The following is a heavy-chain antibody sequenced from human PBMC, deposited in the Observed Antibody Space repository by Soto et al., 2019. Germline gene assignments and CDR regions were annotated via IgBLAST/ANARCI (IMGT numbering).Heavy chain of an antibody. V-gene: IGHV4-39*01. Sequence: SETLSLTCTVSGDSLISSDFYWGWVRQPPGKGLEWIGSIFYLGSSYYNPSLKSRVTMSVDTSKNQFSLRLRSVTAADTALYFCARHSLALRKNNWFDPWGQGIMVTVSS. CDR3: ARHSLALRKNNWFDP. CDR2: IFYLGSS. D-gene: IGHD3-3*02. CDR1: GDSLISSDFY. J-gene: IGHJ5*02.